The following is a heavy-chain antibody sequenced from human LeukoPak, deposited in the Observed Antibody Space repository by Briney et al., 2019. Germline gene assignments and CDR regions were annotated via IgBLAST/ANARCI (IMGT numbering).Heavy chain of an antibody. J-gene: IGHJ4*02. CDR1: GFTFSDHF. CDR3: TREALNHGSGTYYIDSLDF. Sequence: GGSLRLSCAASGFTFSDHFMDWVRQAPGKGLEWVGRARNKANSYSVEYAESVRGRFTISRDDSENSLYLQMNSLKTEDTAVYYCTREALNHGSGTYYIDSLDFWGQGTLVTVSS. V-gene: IGHV3-72*01. CDR2: ARNKANSYSV. D-gene: IGHD3-10*01.